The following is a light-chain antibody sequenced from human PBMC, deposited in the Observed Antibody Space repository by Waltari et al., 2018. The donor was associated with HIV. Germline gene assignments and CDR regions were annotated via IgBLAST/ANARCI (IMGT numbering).Light chain of an antibody. J-gene: IGLJ3*02. V-gene: IGLV6-57*01. CDR2: EDN. Sequence: NFMLTQPHSVSESPGKTVTISCTRSRGSIASNYVQWYQQRPGSSPTTVIYEDNQRPSGVHDRFSGSIDSSSNSASLTISGLKTEDEADYYCQSYDSSNHWVFGGGTKLTVL. CDR1: RGSIASNY. CDR3: QSYDSSNHWV.